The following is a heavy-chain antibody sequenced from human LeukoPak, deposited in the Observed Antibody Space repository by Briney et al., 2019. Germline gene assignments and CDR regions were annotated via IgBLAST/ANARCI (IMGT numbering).Heavy chain of an antibody. V-gene: IGHV4-31*03. CDR1: GGSINSDDCY. CDR3: ARVLGYCSGGSCSLYYFYGMDV. Sequence: PSQTLSLTCTVSGGSINSDDCYWSWIRQHPGKGLERIGFIYYSGNTYYNPSLKSRVTISIDTSKNQFSLKLSSVTAADTAVYYCARVLGYCSGGSCSLYYFYGMDVWGQGTTVTVSS. J-gene: IGHJ6*02. CDR2: IYYSGNT. D-gene: IGHD2-15*01.